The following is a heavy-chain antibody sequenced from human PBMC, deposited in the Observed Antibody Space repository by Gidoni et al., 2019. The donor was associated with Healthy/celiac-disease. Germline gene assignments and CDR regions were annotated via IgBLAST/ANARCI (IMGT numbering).Heavy chain of an antibody. Sequence: QEQLQQWGAGLLKPSETLSLTSAVYGGSFSGYYWSWIRQPPGKGLEWIGEINHSGSTNYNPSLKSRVTISVDTSKNQFSLKLSSVTAADTAVYYCARLLRAAGGAFDIWGQGTMVTVSS. CDR3: ARLLRAAGGAFDI. CDR2: INHSGST. D-gene: IGHD6-25*01. J-gene: IGHJ3*02. V-gene: IGHV4-34*01. CDR1: GGSFSGYY.